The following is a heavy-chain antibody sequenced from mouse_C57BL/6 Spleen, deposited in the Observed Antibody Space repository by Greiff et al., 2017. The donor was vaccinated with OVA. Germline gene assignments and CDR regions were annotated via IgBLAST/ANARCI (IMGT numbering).Heavy chain of an antibody. J-gene: IGHJ3*01. CDR1: GYTFTDYN. CDR3: ARDGAPYYYGSSSWFAY. CDR2: INPNNGGT. D-gene: IGHD1-1*01. V-gene: IGHV1-18*01. Sequence: EVMLVESGPELVKPGASVKIPCKASGYTFTDYNMDWVKQSHGKSLEWIGDINPNNGGTIYNQKFKGKATLTVDKSSSTAYMELRSLTSEDTAVYYCARDGAPYYYGSSSWFAYWGQGTLVTVSA.